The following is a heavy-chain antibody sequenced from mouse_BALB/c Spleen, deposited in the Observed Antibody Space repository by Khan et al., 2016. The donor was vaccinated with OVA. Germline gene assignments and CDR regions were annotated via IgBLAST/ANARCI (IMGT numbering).Heavy chain of an antibody. D-gene: IGHD2-3*01. Sequence: EVELVESGPGLVNPSQSLSLTCTVTGYSITSDYAWNWIRQFPGNKLEWMGYINYSGSTNYNQALKSRISITRDTSKNQFFLQLNSVTTEDTATYDCARDGSRYNYAMDYWGQGTSVTVSS. CDR1: GYSITSDYA. J-gene: IGHJ4*01. V-gene: IGHV3-2*02. CDR2: INYSGST. CDR3: ARDGSRYNYAMDY.